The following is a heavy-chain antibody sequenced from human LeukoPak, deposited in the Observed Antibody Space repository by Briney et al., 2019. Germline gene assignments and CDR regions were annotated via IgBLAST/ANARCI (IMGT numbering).Heavy chain of an antibody. Sequence: GGSLRLSCAASGFTFDDYAMHWVRQAPGKGLEWVSGISWNSGSIGYADSVKGRFTISRDNAKNSLYLQVNSLRAEDTALYYCAKDLNYIVAVPADYWGQGTLVTVSS. CDR1: GFTFDDYA. CDR2: ISWNSGSI. D-gene: IGHD2-2*01. V-gene: IGHV3-9*01. CDR3: AKDLNYIVAVPADY. J-gene: IGHJ4*02.